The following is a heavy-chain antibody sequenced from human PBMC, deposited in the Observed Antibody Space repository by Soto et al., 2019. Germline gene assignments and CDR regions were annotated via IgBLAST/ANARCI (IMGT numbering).Heavy chain of an antibody. V-gene: IGHV1-46*01. CDR1: GYTNTRYH. CDR2: INPSGGST. CDR3: SREEGRTAAGHYYFEF. J-gene: IGHJ4*02. D-gene: IGHD6-13*01. Sequence: SVNLYCKTAGYTNTRYHMHWVRQATGQWLEWMGIINPSGGSTSYAQKFQGRVTMTRDTSTSTVYMELSSLRSEDTAVYYCSREEGRTAAGHYYFEFWGQGTLVTGFS.